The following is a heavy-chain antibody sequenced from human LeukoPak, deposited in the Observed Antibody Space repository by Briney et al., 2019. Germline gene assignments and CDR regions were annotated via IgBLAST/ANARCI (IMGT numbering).Heavy chain of an antibody. CDR3: ARGRGVYASSSTTFDY. D-gene: IGHD6-6*01. Sequence: DSVKVSCKASGYTFTKYGITWVRQAPGQGLEWMGWISPYNSNRNYAQKLQDRVTMTTDTSTSTAYMELRSLRSDDTAVYYCARGRGVYASSSTTFDYWGQGTLVTVSS. V-gene: IGHV1-18*01. J-gene: IGHJ4*02. CDR2: ISPYNSNR. CDR1: GYTFTKYG.